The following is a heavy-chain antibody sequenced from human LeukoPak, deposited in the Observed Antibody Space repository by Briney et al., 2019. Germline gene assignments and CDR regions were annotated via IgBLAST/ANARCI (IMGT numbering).Heavy chain of an antibody. CDR1: GYTFTSYD. Sequence: ASVKVSCKASGYTFTSYDINWVRQATGQGLEWMGWMNPNSGNTGYAQKFQGRVTITRNTSISTAHMELSSLRSEDTAVYYCARGLRVYNWNSPFGYWGQGTLVTVSS. D-gene: IGHD1-7*01. CDR2: MNPNSGNT. V-gene: IGHV1-8*03. J-gene: IGHJ4*02. CDR3: ARGLRVYNWNSPFGY.